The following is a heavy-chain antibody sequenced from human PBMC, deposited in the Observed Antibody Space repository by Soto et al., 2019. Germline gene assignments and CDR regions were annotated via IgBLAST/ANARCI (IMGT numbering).Heavy chain of an antibody. D-gene: IGHD3-16*01. J-gene: IGHJ3*02. CDR2: ISSGSSTI. V-gene: IGHV3-48*01. Sequence: GGSLRLSCAASGFTFSSYSMNWVRQATGKGREWVFYISSGSSTIYYGVSVKGGFPISRDKAKNSLYLQMNSLRAEDRAVYQCERAGMEEYDDFDIWGQGTMVTVS. CDR3: ERAGMEEYDDFDI. CDR1: GFTFSSYS.